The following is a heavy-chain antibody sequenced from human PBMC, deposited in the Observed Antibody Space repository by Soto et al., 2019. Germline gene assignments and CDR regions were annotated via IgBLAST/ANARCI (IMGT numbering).Heavy chain of an antibody. Sequence: GGSLRLSCAASGFSFTTYVMHWVRQAPGKGLEWVAVISHDGSYKYYGDAVKGRFTISRDTSKNAVYLEMNSLRPEDTAVYYCAKGLLAIVGTTLPRGAFNIWGQGTMVTVS. V-gene: IGHV3-30*18. CDR3: AKGLLAIVGTTLPRGAFNI. CDR2: ISHDGSYK. J-gene: IGHJ3*02. CDR1: GFSFTTYV. D-gene: IGHD1-26*01.